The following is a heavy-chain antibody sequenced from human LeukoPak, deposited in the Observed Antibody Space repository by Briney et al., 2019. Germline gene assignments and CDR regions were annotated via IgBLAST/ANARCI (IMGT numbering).Heavy chain of an antibody. V-gene: IGHV4-59*08. CDR2: IYYSGST. CDR3: ARHPEYFAGFLFAS. D-gene: IGHD2/OR15-2a*01. Sequence: SETLSLTCTVSGGSISSYYWSWIRQPPGKGLEWIGYIYYSGSTNYNPSLKSRVTISVDTSKNQFSLRLSSVTAADTAVYYCARHPEYFAGFLFASGGQGPLATVPP. J-gene: IGHJ4*02. CDR1: GGSISSYY.